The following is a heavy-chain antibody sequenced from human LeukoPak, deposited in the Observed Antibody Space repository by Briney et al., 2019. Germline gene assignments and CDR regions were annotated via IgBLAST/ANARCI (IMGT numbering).Heavy chain of an antibody. D-gene: IGHD6-19*01. CDR2: ISAYNGNT. Sequence: ASVKVSCKASGYTFTSYAITWVRQAPGQGLEWMGWISAYNGNTNYAKKLQARVTMTTDTSTSTAYMELRSLRSDDTALYYCARFGLGKHIEVAGIPFDIWGQGTMVTVSS. J-gene: IGHJ3*02. CDR1: GYTFTSYA. CDR3: ARFGLGKHIEVAGIPFDI. V-gene: IGHV1-18*01.